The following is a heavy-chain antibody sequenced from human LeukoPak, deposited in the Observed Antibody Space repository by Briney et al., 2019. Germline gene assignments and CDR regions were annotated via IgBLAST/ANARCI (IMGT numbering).Heavy chain of an antibody. CDR3: AKDKPDLYYYYMDV. J-gene: IGHJ6*03. V-gene: IGHV3-30*18. Sequence: GGSLRLSCAASGFTFSSYGMHWVRQAPGKGLEWVAVISYDGSNKYYADSVKGRFTISRDNSKNTLYLQMNSLRAEDTAVYYCAKDKPDLYYYYMDVWGKGTTVTVSS. D-gene: IGHD1-14*01. CDR1: GFTFSSYG. CDR2: ISYDGSNK.